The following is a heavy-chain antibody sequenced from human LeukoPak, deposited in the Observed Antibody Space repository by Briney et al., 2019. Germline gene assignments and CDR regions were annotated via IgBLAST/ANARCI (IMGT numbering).Heavy chain of an antibody. Sequence: PGGSLRLSCAASGFTFSDYYMSWIRQAPGKGLEWVSYISSSGSTIYYADSVKGRFTISRDNAKNSLYLQMNSLRAEDTAVYYCARLNYYDSSGYPSYYFDYWGQGTLVTVSS. V-gene: IGHV3-11*01. J-gene: IGHJ4*02. CDR3: ARLNYYDSSGYPSYYFDY. CDR2: ISSSGSTI. CDR1: GFTFSDYY. D-gene: IGHD3-22*01.